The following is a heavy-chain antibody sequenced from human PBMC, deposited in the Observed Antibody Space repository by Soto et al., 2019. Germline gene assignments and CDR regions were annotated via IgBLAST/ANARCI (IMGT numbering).Heavy chain of an antibody. CDR2: IYHSGTT. J-gene: IGHJ6*02. CDR3: ARAVYCTTVYGWYDFYYCTMYY. V-gene: IGHV4-38-2*01. Sequence: PSETLSLTCAVSGDSISNGYHWAWIRQPPGKGLEWVASIYHSGTTYYNPSLTSRVTISVDTSKNQFSLMLSSMTAADSAAYYCARAVYCTTVYGWYDFYYCTMYYWGQATTVT. CDR1: GDSISNGYH. D-gene: IGHD3-22*01.